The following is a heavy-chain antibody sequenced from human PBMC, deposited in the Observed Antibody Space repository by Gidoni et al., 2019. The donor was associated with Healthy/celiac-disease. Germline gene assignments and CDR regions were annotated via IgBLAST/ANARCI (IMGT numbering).Heavy chain of an antibody. J-gene: IGHJ6*02. CDR3: AKDPQGGLYGMDV. CDR1: GFTVDDYA. V-gene: IGHV3-9*01. D-gene: IGHD3-16*01. Sequence: EVQLVESGGGWVQPGRFLRLSCAARGFTVDDYAMHWVRQAPGKGLGWVSGISWNSGSIGYADSVKGRFTISRDNAKNSLYLQMNSLRAEDTALYYCAKDPQGGLYGMDVWGQGTTVTVSS. CDR2: ISWNSGSI.